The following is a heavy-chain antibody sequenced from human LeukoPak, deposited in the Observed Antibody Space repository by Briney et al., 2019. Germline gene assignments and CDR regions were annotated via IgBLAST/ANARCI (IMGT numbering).Heavy chain of an antibody. Sequence: ASVKVSCKASGYTFTGYYMHWVRQAPGQGLEWMGWINPNSGGTNYAQKFQGRDTMTRDTSISTAYMELSRLRSDDTAVYYCAREAMVRGQTHYYYYMDVWGKGTAVTISS. J-gene: IGHJ6*03. D-gene: IGHD3-10*01. CDR1: GYTFTGYY. V-gene: IGHV1-2*02. CDR2: INPNSGGT. CDR3: AREAMVRGQTHYYYYMDV.